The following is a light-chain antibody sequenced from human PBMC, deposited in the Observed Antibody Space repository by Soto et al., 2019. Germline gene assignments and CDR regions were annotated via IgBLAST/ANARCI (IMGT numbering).Light chain of an antibody. CDR3: SSYTSTSPVL. V-gene: IGLV2-14*01. J-gene: IGLJ2*01. Sequence: QSALTQPASVSGSPGQSITISCTGTSNDVGGNNSVSWYQQHPGKAPKLMIYSVSSRPPGVSNRFSGSKSGNTASLTISGLQAEDEADYYCSSYTSTSPVLFGGGTKLTVL. CDR1: SNDVGGNNS. CDR2: SVS.